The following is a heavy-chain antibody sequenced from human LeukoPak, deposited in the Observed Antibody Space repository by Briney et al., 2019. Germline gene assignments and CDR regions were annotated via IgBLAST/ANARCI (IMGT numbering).Heavy chain of an antibody. CDR3: ASYPIGGSGSYYYYYYGMDV. D-gene: IGHD3-10*01. J-gene: IGHJ6*04. V-gene: IGHV3-48*03. CDR2: ISSSGSTI. CDR1: GFTLSSYE. Sequence: PGGSLRLSCAASGFTLSSYEMNWVRRAPGKGLEWVSYISSSGSTIYYADSVKGRFTISRDNAKNSLYLQMNSLRAEDTAVYYCASYPIGGSGSYYYYYYGMDVWGKGTTVTVSS.